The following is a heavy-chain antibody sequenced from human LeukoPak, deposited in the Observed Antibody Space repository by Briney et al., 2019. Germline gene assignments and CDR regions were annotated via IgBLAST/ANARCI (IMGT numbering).Heavy chain of an antibody. V-gene: IGHV5-51*01. CDR1: GYTFTSYW. Sequence: GESLKISCKGSGYTFTSYWIGWVRQMPGKGLEWMGIIYPGDSDTRYSPSFQGQVTISADKSINTAYLQWSSLKASDTAMYYCARHQYSGTFYNAFDIWGQGTMVIVSS. D-gene: IGHD1-26*01. CDR3: ARHQYSGTFYNAFDI. J-gene: IGHJ3*02. CDR2: IYPGDSDT.